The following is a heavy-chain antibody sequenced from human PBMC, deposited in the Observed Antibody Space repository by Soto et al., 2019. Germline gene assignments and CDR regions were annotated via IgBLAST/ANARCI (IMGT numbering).Heavy chain of an antibody. V-gene: IGHV3-9*01. CDR3: VRSKGGYSYGTPFDY. CDR1: GFTFDDYA. J-gene: IGHJ4*02. CDR2: ISWNSGNI. Sequence: EVQLEESGGALVQPGRSLRFSCAASGFTFDDYAMYWVRQVLGKGLEWVSSISWNSGNIGYADSVKGRFTTSRDNAKNSLYLQMNSLRPEDTALYYCVRSKGGYSYGTPFDYWGQGTLVTVSS. D-gene: IGHD5-18*01.